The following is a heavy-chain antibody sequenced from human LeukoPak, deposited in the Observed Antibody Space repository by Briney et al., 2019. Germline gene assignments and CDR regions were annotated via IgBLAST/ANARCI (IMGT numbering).Heavy chain of an antibody. D-gene: IGHD3-22*01. CDR2: INPSGGGT. CDR3: AREREYYDSSGYYRWFDP. Sequence: ASVKVSCKASGYTFTSYYMHWVRQAPGQGLEWMGIINPSGGGTNYAQKFQGRVTMTRDTSISTAYMELSRLRSDDTAVYYCAREREYYDSSGYYRWFDPWGQGTLVTVSS. CDR1: GYTFTSYY. J-gene: IGHJ5*02. V-gene: IGHV1-2*02.